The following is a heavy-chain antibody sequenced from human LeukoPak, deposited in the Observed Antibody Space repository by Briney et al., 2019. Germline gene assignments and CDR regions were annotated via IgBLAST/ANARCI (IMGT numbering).Heavy chain of an antibody. CDR1: GESLNGHY. Sequence: PSETLSLTCAVYGESLNGHYWSWIRQSPGKGLEWIGYIYYSGSTNYNPSLKSRVTVSVDTSKNQFSLKLRSVTAADTAVYYCARTQTTPIVTFDIWGQGTMVTVSS. CDR3: ARTQTTPIVTFDI. J-gene: IGHJ3*02. V-gene: IGHV4-59*11. D-gene: IGHD1-7*01. CDR2: IYYSGST.